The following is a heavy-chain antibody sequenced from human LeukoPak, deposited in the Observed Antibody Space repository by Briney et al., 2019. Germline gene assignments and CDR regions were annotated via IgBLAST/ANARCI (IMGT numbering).Heavy chain of an antibody. V-gene: IGHV5-51*01. D-gene: IGHD6-13*01. CDR2: VYPGDSEN. Sequence: GESLRISCKASGYSFSNFWIGWVRQLPGKGLEWMGLVYPGDSENRFSPSFQGQVTISADKSISTAYLQWSSLKASDTAIYYCARQEGEQQLVGNAFDIWGQGTMVTVSS. CDR1: GYSFSNFW. J-gene: IGHJ3*02. CDR3: ARQEGEQQLVGNAFDI.